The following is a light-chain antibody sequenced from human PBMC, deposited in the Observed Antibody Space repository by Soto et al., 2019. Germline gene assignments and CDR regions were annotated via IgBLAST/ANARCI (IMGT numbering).Light chain of an antibody. CDR3: QQRRYWPVT. CDR2: DAS. J-gene: IGKJ1*01. CDR1: QSVSSY. V-gene: IGKV3-11*01. Sequence: EIVLTQSPAILSMSPGERATLSCRASQSVSSYFAWYQQKPGQAPRLLIYDASNRATGVPARFSGSGSGTDFPLPIRSLEPEDFAVYYFQQRRYWPVTFGQGTKVEIK.